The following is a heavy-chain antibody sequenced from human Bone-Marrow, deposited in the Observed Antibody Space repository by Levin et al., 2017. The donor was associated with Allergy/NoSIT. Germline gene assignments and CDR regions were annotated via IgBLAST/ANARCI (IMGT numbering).Heavy chain of an antibody. CDR2: INSISNYI. Sequence: PGGSLRLSCAASGFTFSSYSMTWVRQTPGKGLEWVSSINSISNYIYYADSVKGRFTISRDNAKNSLYLQMNSLRAEDTAVYYCARNNIVVVIADTTDYGMDVWGQGTTVTVSS. CDR1: GFTFSSYS. CDR3: ARNNIVVVIADTTDYGMDV. V-gene: IGHV3-21*01. J-gene: IGHJ6*02. D-gene: IGHD2-15*01.